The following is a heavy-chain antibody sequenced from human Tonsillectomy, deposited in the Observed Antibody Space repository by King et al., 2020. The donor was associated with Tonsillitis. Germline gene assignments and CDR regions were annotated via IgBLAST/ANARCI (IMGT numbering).Heavy chain of an antibody. J-gene: IGHJ4*02. D-gene: IGHD3-3*01. CDR1: GGSISSGDYY. CDR2: IYYSGST. Sequence: QLQESGPELVKPSQTLSLTCTVSGGSISSGDYYWSWIRQPPGKGLEWIGYIYYSGSTYYNPSLKSRVTISVDTSKNQFSLKLSSVTAADTAVYYCARAPGEGITIFGVVTRNYFDYWGQGTLVTVSS. CDR3: ARAPGEGITIFGVVTRNYFDY. V-gene: IGHV4-30-4*01.